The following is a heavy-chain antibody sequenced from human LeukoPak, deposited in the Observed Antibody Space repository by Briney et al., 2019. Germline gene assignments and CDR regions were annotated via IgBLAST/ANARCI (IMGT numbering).Heavy chain of an antibody. CDR3: ARQDGPYYYGMDV. Sequence: GESLKISCQGSGFSFTSYWIGWVRQMPGQGLEWMGIIYPSDSDTRYGPSFQGQVTISADKSISTAYLQWSSLKASDTAMYYCARQDGPYYYGMDVWGQGTTVTVSS. D-gene: IGHD5-24*01. J-gene: IGHJ6*02. CDR2: IYPSDSDT. V-gene: IGHV5-51*01. CDR1: GFSFTSYW.